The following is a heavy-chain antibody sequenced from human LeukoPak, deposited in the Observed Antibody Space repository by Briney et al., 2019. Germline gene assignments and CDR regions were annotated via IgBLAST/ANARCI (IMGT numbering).Heavy chain of an antibody. CDR1: GGTFSSYA. V-gene: IGHV1-2*02. D-gene: IGHD3-22*01. CDR2: INPNSGGT. Sequence: ASVKVSCKASGGTFSSYAISWVRQAPGQGLEWMGWINPNSGGTNYAQKFQGRVTMTRDTSISTAYMELSRLRSDDTAVYYCARVYYYDSSGYLPRGYAFDIWGQGTMVTVSS. CDR3: ARVYYYDSSGYLPRGYAFDI. J-gene: IGHJ3*02.